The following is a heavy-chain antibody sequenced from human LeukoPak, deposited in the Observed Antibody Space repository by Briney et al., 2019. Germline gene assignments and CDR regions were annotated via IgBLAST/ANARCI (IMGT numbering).Heavy chain of an antibody. CDR2: ISRDGGRT. CDR1: GFTFDDYG. Sequence: RTGGSLRLSCAASGFTSGFTFDDYGMNWVRQVPGKGLEWVSGISRDGGRTGYADSVQGRFTISRDNSRNSLHLQMNSLRVEDTAFYYCVKDPNYDFWSGYYKGFDNWGQGTLVTVSS. D-gene: IGHD3-3*01. CDR3: VKDPNYDFWSGYYKGFDN. V-gene: IGHV3-20*04. J-gene: IGHJ4*02.